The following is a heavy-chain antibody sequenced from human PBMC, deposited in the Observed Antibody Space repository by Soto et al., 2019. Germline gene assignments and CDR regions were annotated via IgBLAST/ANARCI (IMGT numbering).Heavy chain of an antibody. V-gene: IGHV3-33*03. D-gene: IGHD3-16*01. CDR2: IWDDGSSL. CDR3: ASVCGSYHVDS. Sequence: QVRLVESGGGVVPPGRSLRLSCATSGFTFRSYGFHWVRQAPGKGLEWVAVIWDDGSSLYNEDSVKGRLTISRDNSKRTVLLRMSGLTAEDTDMYHCASVCGSYHVDSWVQGTMVTVS. J-gene: IGHJ4*02. CDR1: GFTFRSYG.